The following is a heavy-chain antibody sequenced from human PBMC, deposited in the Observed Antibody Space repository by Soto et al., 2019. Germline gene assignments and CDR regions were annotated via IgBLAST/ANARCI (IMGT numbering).Heavy chain of an antibody. CDR2: ISSSSSYI. V-gene: IGHV3-21*01. Sequence: GGSLRLSCAASGFTFSSYSMNWVRQAPGKGLEWVSSISSSSSYIYYADSVKGRFTISGDNAKNSLYLQMNSLRAEDTAVYYCALCSGGSEYGMDVWGQGTKVTVSS. D-gene: IGHD2-15*01. CDR1: GFTFSSYS. CDR3: ALCSGGSEYGMDV. J-gene: IGHJ6*02.